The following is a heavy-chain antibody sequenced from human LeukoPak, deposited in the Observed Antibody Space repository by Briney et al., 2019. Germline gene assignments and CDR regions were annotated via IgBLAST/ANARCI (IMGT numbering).Heavy chain of an antibody. CDR3: ARQGYSYGYSGAFDI. Sequence: GESLKISCKGSGYSFTSYWIGLVRQMTWKYLVWKGNIYPGDSDTSYSPSFQGQVIISADKSISTGYLQWSSLKAADTAMYYCARQGYSYGYSGAFDIWGQGTMVTVSS. CDR2: IYPGDSDT. CDR1: GYSFTSYW. V-gene: IGHV5-51*01. J-gene: IGHJ3*02. D-gene: IGHD5-18*01.